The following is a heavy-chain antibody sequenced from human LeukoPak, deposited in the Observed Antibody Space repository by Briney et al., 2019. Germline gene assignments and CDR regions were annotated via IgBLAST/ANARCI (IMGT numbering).Heavy chain of an antibody. Sequence: GGSLRLSCAASGFTFSSYSMNWVRQAPGKGLECVSYISSSSSAIYYADSLKGRFTISRDNAKNSLFLQMNSLRAEDTAVYYCARDFYDSSGYSVDYWGQGTLVTVSS. D-gene: IGHD3-22*01. CDR2: ISSSSSAI. CDR3: ARDFYDSSGYSVDY. J-gene: IGHJ4*02. V-gene: IGHV3-48*01. CDR1: GFTFSSYS.